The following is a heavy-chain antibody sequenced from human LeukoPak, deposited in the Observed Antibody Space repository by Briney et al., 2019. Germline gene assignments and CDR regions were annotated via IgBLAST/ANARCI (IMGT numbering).Heavy chain of an antibody. J-gene: IGHJ4*02. V-gene: IGHV3-7*05. D-gene: IGHD1-26*01. CDR1: GFTYSSYW. Sequence: GGSLRLSCAASGFTYSSYWMSWVRQAPGKGLEWVANIKQDGSEKYYVDSVKGRFTISRDNAKNSLYLQMNSLRAEDTAVYYCARDSPTSYSGKIDYWGQGTLVTVSS. CDR3: ARDSPTSYSGKIDY. CDR2: IKQDGSEK.